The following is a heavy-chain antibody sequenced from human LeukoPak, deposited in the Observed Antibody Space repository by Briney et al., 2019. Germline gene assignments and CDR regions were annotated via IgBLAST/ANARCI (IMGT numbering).Heavy chain of an antibody. J-gene: IGHJ4*02. Sequence: SETLSLTCTVSGGSISNYYWSWIRQPAGKGLEWIGRIYSSGSTNYNPSLKSRVTMSVDTSKNQFSLKLSSVTAADTAVYYCARVSLVRGAPDYYFDYWGQGTLVTVSS. CDR2: IYSSGST. CDR3: ARVSLVRGAPDYYFDY. D-gene: IGHD3-10*01. CDR1: GGSISNYY. V-gene: IGHV4-4*07.